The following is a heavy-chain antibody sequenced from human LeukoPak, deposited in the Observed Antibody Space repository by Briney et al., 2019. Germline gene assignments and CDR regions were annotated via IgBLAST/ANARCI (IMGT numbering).Heavy chain of an antibody. J-gene: IGHJ6*03. D-gene: IGHD6-13*01. V-gene: IGHV3-7*01. Sequence: PGGSLRLSCAASGFSFSSYWMSWVRQAPGKGLEWVANIKEDGSEKYYVDSVKGRFTISRDNAKNSLYLQMNSLRAEDTAVYYCARDDYSSSWSDYYCYVDVWGKGTTVTVSS. CDR1: GFSFSSYW. CDR2: IKEDGSEK. CDR3: ARDDYSSSWSDYYCYVDV.